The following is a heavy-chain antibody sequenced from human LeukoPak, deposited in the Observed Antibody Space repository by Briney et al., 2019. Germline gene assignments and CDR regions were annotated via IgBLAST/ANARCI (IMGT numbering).Heavy chain of an antibody. D-gene: IGHD3-22*01. Sequence: GGSLRLSCAASGFTFSSYSMNWVRQAPGKGLEWVAYISRSGSTIYYADSVKGRFTISRENAKGSLSLQMNSLGAEDTAVYYCASGIEYDGGGGADYWGQGTRVTVSS. V-gene: IGHV3-48*04. CDR3: ASGIEYDGGGGADY. J-gene: IGHJ4*02. CDR1: GFTFSSYS. CDR2: ISRSGSTI.